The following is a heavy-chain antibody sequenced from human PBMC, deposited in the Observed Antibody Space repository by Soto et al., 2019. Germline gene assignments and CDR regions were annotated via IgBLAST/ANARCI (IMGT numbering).Heavy chain of an antibody. CDR2: IYWNDDK. CDR3: AHRLANIVATEYYFDY. J-gene: IGHJ4*02. Sequence: SGPTLVNPTQTLTLTCTFSGFSLTTSGVGVGWIRQPPGKALEWLALIYWNDDKRYSPSLKSRLTITKDTSKNHVVLTMTNMDPVDTATYYCAHRLANIVATEYYFDYWGQGTLVTVSS. D-gene: IGHD5-12*01. V-gene: IGHV2-5*01. CDR1: GFSLTTSGVG.